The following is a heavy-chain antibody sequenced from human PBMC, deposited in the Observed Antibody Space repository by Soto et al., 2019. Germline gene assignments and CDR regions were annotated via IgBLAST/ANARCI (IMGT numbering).Heavy chain of an antibody. CDR2: IYPGDSDI. CDR1: GYTFSTYW. CDR3: ARDPHYCSAGTCYSAFDI. V-gene: IGHV5-51*01. J-gene: IGHJ3*02. D-gene: IGHD2-15*01. Sequence: PGESLKISCKGSGYTFSTYWIGWVRQMPGRGLEWMGIIYPGDSDIRYSPSFQGQVTISADKSISTAYLQWSTLKASDTAMYYCARDPHYCSAGTCYSAFDIWGQGTMVTVS.